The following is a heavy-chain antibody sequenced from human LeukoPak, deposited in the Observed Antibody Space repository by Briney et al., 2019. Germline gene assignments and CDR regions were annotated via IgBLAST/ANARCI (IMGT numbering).Heavy chain of an antibody. CDR1: GYIFTGYY. Sequence: ASVKVSCKASGYIFTGYYMHWVRQAPGQGLEWMGRINPNSGGTNYAQKFQGRVTMTRDTSISTAYMELSRLRSDDTAVYYCAREGYYYGSGKVRSRGSSDYWGQGTLVTVSS. CDR3: AREGYYYGSGKVRSRGSSDY. CDR2: INPNSGGT. V-gene: IGHV1-2*06. J-gene: IGHJ4*02. D-gene: IGHD3-10*01.